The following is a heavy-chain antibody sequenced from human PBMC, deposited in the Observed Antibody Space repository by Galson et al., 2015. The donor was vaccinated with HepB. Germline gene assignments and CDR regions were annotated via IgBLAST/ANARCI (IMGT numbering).Heavy chain of an antibody. J-gene: IGHJ4*02. CDR2: IKSKTDGGTT. Sequence: SLRLSCAASGFTFSNAWMSWVRQAPGKGLEWVGRIKSKTDGGTTDYAAPVKGRFTIPRDDSKNTLYLQMNSLKTEDTAVYYCTTDRMVRNMGDDYWGQGTLVTVSS. V-gene: IGHV3-15*01. CDR1: GFTFSNAW. CDR3: TTDRMVRNMGDDY. D-gene: IGHD3-10*01.